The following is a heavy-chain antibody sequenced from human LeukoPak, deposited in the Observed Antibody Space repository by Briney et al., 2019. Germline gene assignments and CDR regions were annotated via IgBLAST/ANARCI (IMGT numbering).Heavy chain of an antibody. CDR1: GGSISSGGYS. D-gene: IGHD6-13*01. V-gene: IGHV4-30-2*01. Sequence: SETLSLTCAVSGGSISSGGYSWSWIRQPPGKGLEWIGYIHHSGSTYYNPSLKSRVTISVDRSKNQFSLKLSSVTAADTAVYYCARNPPKQGFWFDPWGQGTLVTVSS. CDR2: IHHSGST. J-gene: IGHJ5*02. CDR3: ARNPPKQGFWFDP.